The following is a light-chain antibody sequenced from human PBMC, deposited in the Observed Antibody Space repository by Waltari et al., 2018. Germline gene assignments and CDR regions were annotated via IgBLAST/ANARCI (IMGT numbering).Light chain of an antibody. Sequence: DTQITQSPSTLSAYVGDRVTITCRARQNIYNWLAWYQQKPGEAPEVLIYDASSLRSGVPSRFSGSGSGTEFTLTISSLQPGDFATYYCQQYHGDSPTFGQGTRVEIK. CDR2: DAS. CDR3: QQYHGDSPT. CDR1: QNIYNW. V-gene: IGKV1-5*01. J-gene: IGKJ1*01.